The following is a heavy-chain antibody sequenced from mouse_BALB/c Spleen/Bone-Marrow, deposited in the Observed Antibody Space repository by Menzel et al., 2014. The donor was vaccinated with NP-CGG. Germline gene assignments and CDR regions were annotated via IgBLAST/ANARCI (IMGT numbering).Heavy chain of an antibody. Sequence: VQLQQPGPELVKPGASVKMSCKASGYTFTDYVISWVKQRTGQGLEWIGEIYPGSGSTYYNEKFKGKATLTADKSSNTVYMQLISLTSEDSAVFFCVTDPYYGRQYYFDYWGQGTTLTVSS. CDR1: GYTFTDYV. CDR3: VTDPYYGRQYYFDY. D-gene: IGHD1-1*02. J-gene: IGHJ2*01. CDR2: IYPGSGST. V-gene: IGHV1-77*01.